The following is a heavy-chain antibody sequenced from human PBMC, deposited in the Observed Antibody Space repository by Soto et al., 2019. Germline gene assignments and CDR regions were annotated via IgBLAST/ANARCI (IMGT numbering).Heavy chain of an antibody. V-gene: IGHV4-30-4*01. CDR1: GGSISSGDYY. CDR3: ARTGGVVHYAFDI. Sequence: PSETLSLTCTVSGGSISSGDYYWSWIRQPPGKGLEWIGYIYYSGSTYYNPSLKSRVTISVETSKNQFSLKLSSVTAADTAVYYSARTGGVVHYAFDIWGKRTRVTV. J-gene: IGHJ3*02. CDR2: IYYSGST. D-gene: IGHD2-21*01.